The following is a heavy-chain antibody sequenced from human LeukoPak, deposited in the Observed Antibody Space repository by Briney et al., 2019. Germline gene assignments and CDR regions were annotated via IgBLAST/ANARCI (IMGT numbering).Heavy chain of an antibody. CDR3: ARASNPWLQLS. CDR2: IQQDGGQK. Sequence: PGGSLRLSCAASGFTFSNYWMIWVRQAPGKGLEWVANIQQDGGQKRYADSVRGRFTVSRDNAQTSLYLHTNSLRAEDTAVYYCARASNPWLQLSWGQGTLVTVSS. CDR1: GFTFSNYW. V-gene: IGHV3-7*05. J-gene: IGHJ4*02. D-gene: IGHD5-24*01.